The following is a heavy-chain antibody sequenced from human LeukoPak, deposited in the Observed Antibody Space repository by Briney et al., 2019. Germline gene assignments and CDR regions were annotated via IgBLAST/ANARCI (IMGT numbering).Heavy chain of an antibody. CDR3: ARDHVVVPAAMAGGGWRSYYFDY. D-gene: IGHD2-2*01. CDR2: IWYDGSNK. J-gene: IGHJ4*02. Sequence: GGSLRLSCAASGFTFSSYGMHWVRQAPGKGLEWVAVIWYDGSNKYYADSVKGRFTISRDNSKNTLYLQMNSLRAEDTAVYYCARDHVVVPAAMAGGGWRSYYFDYWGQGTLVTVSS. V-gene: IGHV3-30*19. CDR1: GFTFSSYG.